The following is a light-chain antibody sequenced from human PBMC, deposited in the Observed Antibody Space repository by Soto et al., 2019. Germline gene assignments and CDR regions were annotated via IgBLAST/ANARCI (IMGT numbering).Light chain of an antibody. Sequence: EIVLTQSPGTLSLSPGEKATLSCRASQSVSSNYLAWYQQKPGQAPRLLIYYAYRRTTGIPDRFSGSGSGTDFTLTISGLEPEDFAVYYCQQYGSSGTFGQGTKVDI. CDR2: YAY. V-gene: IGKV3-20*01. CDR3: QQYGSSGT. CDR1: QSVSSNY. J-gene: IGKJ1*01.